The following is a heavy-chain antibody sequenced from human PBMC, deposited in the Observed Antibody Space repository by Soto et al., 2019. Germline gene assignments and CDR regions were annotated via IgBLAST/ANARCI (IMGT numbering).Heavy chain of an antibody. J-gene: IGHJ4*02. D-gene: IGHD3-22*01. CDR2: IYYSGST. CDR1: GGSISSGGYY. V-gene: IGHV4-31*03. Sequence: QVQLQESGPGLVKPSQTLFLTCTVSGGSISSGGYYWSWIRQHPGKGLEWIGYIYYSGSTYYNPSLKSRVTISVDTSKNQFSLKLSSVTAADTAVYYCARGRSGYYYYFDYWGQGTLVTVSS. CDR3: ARGRSGYYYYFDY.